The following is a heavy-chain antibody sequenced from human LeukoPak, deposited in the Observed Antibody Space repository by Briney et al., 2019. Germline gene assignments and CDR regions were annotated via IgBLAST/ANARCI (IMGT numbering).Heavy chain of an antibody. V-gene: IGHV4-30-4*08. D-gene: IGHD6-13*01. Sequence: SQTLSLTCTVSGGSISSGDYYWSWIRQPPGKGLEWIGYIYYSGSTYYNPSLKSRVTISVDTSKNQFSLKLSSVTAADTAVYYCARDGSIAAAGTGNWFDPWGQGTLVTVSS. CDR1: GGSISSGDYY. CDR2: IYYSGST. CDR3: ARDGSIAAAGTGNWFDP. J-gene: IGHJ5*02.